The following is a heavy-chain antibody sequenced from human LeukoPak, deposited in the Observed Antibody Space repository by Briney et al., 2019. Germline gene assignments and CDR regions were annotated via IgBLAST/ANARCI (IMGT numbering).Heavy chain of an antibody. J-gene: IGHJ5*02. V-gene: IGHV3-11*06. CDR1: GFTFSDYY. CDR2: VTSSSST. D-gene: IGHD1-1*01. CDR3: ARVIRGTGGDWLDP. Sequence: PGGSLRLSCAASGFTFSDYYMRWIRQAPGKGLEWVAYVTSSSSTNYADSVKGRFSVSRDNAKNSLFLQMNGLRAEDTAVYYCARVIRGTGGDWLDPWGQGTLVTVSS.